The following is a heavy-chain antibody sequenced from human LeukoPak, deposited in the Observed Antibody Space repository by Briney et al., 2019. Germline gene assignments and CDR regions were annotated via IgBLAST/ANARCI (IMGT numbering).Heavy chain of an antibody. D-gene: IGHD1-26*01. J-gene: IGHJ6*03. Sequence: PGGSLRLSCAASGFTFSSYGMHWVRQAPGKGLEWVAVIWYDGSNKYYADSVKGRFTISRDNSKNTLYLQMNSLRAEDAAVCYCAKDPRGSYSRDYYYYMDVWGKGTTVTVSS. CDR2: IWYDGSNK. CDR3: AKDPRGSYSRDYYYYMDV. CDR1: GFTFSSYG. V-gene: IGHV3-33*06.